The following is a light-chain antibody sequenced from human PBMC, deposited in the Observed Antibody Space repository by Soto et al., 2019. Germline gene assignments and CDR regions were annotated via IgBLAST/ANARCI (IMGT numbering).Light chain of an antibody. CDR1: SSDVGGYNY. CDR3: SSYTSSSTLV. J-gene: IGLJ1*01. V-gene: IGLV2-14*01. CDR2: EVS. Sequence: QSVLTQPASVSGSPGQSITISCTGTSSDVGGYNYVSWYQQHPGKAPKLMIYEVSNRPSGVSNRFSGSKSGNTASLTISGIQAEDEDDYYCSSYTSSSTLVFGTGTKLTVL.